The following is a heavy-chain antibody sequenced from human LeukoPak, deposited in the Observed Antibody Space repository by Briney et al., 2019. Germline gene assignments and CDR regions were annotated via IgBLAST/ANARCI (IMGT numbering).Heavy chain of an antibody. CDR1: GYTFTGYY. V-gene: IGHV1-2*02. CDR3: ARSSKQWLDPYYFDY. J-gene: IGHJ4*02. CDR2: INPNSGGT. D-gene: IGHD6-19*01. Sequence: ASVKVSCKASGYTFTGYYMHWVRQAPGQGLEWIGWINPNSGGTNDAQKFQGRVTMTRDTSISTAYMELSRLRSDDTAVYYCARSSKQWLDPYYFDYWGQGTLVTVSS.